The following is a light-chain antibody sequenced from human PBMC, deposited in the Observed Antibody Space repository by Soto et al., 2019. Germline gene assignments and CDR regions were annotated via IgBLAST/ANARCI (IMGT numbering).Light chain of an antibody. V-gene: IGKV3-15*01. CDR1: QTIKSN. J-gene: IGKJ2*01. Sequence: VMTQSPAMLSVSPGERATLSCRASQTIKSNLAWYQQKSGQPPRLLIYGASIRATGIPVRFSGSGSGTEFTLTISSLQSEDSALYYCQQYNNWPLFTFGQGTKLEIK. CDR3: QQYNNWPLFT. CDR2: GAS.